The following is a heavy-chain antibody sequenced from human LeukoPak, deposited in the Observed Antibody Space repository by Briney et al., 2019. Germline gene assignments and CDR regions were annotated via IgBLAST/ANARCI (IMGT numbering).Heavy chain of an antibody. CDR3: ARVPTNSYGFGQ. CDR1: GFGFSVYW. D-gene: IGHD5-18*01. J-gene: IGHJ4*02. V-gene: IGHV3-74*01. CDR2: INEDGTSA. Sequence: GGSLRLSCAASGFGFSVYWMHWVRQAPGKGLVWVAHINEDGTSARHADSVKGRFTISRDNAKNTLYLQMNSLTVEDTAVYYCARVPTNSYGFGQWGQGSLVTVSS.